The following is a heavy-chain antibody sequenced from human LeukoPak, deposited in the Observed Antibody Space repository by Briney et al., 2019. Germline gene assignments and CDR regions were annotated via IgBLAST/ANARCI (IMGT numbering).Heavy chain of an antibody. CDR2: INHSGST. D-gene: IGHD6-19*01. CDR3: ARAYSSGWYYQD. CDR1: GGSFSGYY. V-gene: IGHV4-34*01. Sequence: SETLSLTCAVYGGSFSGYYWSWIRQPPGKGLEWIGEINHSGSTNYNPSLKSRVTISVDTSKIQFSLKLSSVTAADTAVYYCARAYSSGWYYQDWGQGTLVTVSS. J-gene: IGHJ4*02.